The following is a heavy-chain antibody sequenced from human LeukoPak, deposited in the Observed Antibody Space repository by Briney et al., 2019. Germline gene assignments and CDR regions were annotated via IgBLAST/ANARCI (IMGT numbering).Heavy chain of an antibody. CDR2: ISSSSSYI. CDR1: GFTFSSYS. V-gene: IGHV3-21*01. D-gene: IGHD3-10*01. J-gene: IGHJ4*02. Sequence: GGSLRLSCAASGFTFSSYSMNWVRQAPGKGLEGVSSISSSSSYIYYADSVKGRFNISRDNAKNSLYLQMNSLRAEDTAVYYCARDGWFGESDDYWGQGTLVTVSS. CDR3: ARDGWFGESDDY.